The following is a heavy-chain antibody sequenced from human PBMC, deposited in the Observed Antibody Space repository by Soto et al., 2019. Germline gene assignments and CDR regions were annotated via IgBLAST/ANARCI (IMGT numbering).Heavy chain of an antibody. CDR2: IKQDGSED. CDR3: ARVRTPVKYYCDY. V-gene: IGHV3-7*01. Sequence: EVQLVESGGGLVQPGGSLRLSCAASGFTFSSYWMSWVRPAPGKGLEWVANIKQDGSEDYYVDFVKGRFTISTDNAKNSLYLQMNSLRAEDAAVYYLARVRTPVKYYCDYWGPGTLVTVSS. CDR1: GFTFSSYW. J-gene: IGHJ4*02.